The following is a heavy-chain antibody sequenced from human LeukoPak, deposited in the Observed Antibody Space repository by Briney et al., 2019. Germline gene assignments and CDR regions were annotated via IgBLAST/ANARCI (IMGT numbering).Heavy chain of an antibody. CDR2: IYYSGST. J-gene: IGHJ3*02. Sequence: PSQTLSLTCTVSGRSISSGDYYWSWIRQPPGKGLEWIGYIYYSGSTYYKPSLKSRISMSVDMSKTQFSLKLSSVIAADTAVYFCAREFLRVNAFDIWGQGTMVTVSS. D-gene: IGHD4-17*01. CDR3: AREFLRVNAFDI. V-gene: IGHV4-30-4*08. CDR1: GRSISSGDYY.